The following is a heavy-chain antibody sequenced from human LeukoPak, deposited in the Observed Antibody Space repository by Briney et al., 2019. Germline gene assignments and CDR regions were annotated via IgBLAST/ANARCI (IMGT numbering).Heavy chain of an antibody. CDR3: AREHSSSSGKVFDY. Sequence: GASVKVSCKASGYTFPGYYMHWVRQAPARGLEWMGWINPNSGGTNYAQKFQGRVTMTRDTSISTAYMELSRLRSDDTAVYYCAREHSSSSGKVFDYWGQGTLVTVSS. CDR1: GYTFPGYY. V-gene: IGHV1-2*02. J-gene: IGHJ4*02. CDR2: INPNSGGT. D-gene: IGHD6-6*01.